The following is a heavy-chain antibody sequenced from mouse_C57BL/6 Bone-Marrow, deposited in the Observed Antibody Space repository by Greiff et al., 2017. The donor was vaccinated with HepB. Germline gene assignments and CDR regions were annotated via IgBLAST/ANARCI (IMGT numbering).Heavy chain of an antibody. Sequence: EVQLVESGPELVKPGASVKIPCKASGYTFTDYNMDWVKQSHGKSLEWIGDINPNNGGTIYNQKLKGKATLTVDKSSSTAYMELRSLTSEDTEVYYWARKRGTGTFYYAIDYWGQGTSVTVSS. J-gene: IGHJ4*01. D-gene: IGHD4-1*01. V-gene: IGHV1-18*01. CDR1: GYTFTDYN. CDR2: INPNNGGT. CDR3: ARKRGTGTFYYAIDY.